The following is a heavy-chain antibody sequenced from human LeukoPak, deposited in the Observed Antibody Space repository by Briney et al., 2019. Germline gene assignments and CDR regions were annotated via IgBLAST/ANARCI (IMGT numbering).Heavy chain of an antibody. V-gene: IGHV4-61*02. CDR2: IHTSGNT. J-gene: IGHJ3*02. CDR3: ARDRGGDSFDI. D-gene: IGHD2-21*01. CDR1: GGSFSSGNFY. Sequence: PSQTLSLTCTVSGGSFSSGNFYWPWIRQPAGNQLEWIGRIHTSGNTSHNPSLWSRVTISTDTSKNQFSLTLNFVTAADSAVYYCARDRGGDSFDIWGQETTVTVSS.